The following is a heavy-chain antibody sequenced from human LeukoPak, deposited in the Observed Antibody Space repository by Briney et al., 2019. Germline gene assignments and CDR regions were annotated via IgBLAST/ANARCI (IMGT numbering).Heavy chain of an antibody. Sequence: GGSLRLSCTASGFTFRNYGMNWVRQAPGKGLEWVSGLVMSGGTANYADSAKGRFTISRDNSKNTLYLQMNSLRAEDTAVYYCTKPLARYDSSGYYPGYFDSWGQGTLVTVSS. J-gene: IGHJ4*02. CDR2: LVMSGGTA. CDR1: GFTFRNYG. CDR3: TKPLARYDSSGYYPGYFDS. D-gene: IGHD3-22*01. V-gene: IGHV3-23*01.